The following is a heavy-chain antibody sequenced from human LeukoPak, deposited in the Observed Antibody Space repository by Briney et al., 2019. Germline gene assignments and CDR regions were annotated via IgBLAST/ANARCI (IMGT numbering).Heavy chain of an antibody. CDR2: ISSSSSYI. V-gene: IGHV3-21*01. Sequence: PGGSLRLSCAASGFTFSDYYMDWVRQAPGKGLEWVSSISSSSSYIYYADSVKGRFTISRDNAKNSLYLQMNSLRAEDTAVYYCARDVEEYYFDYWGQGTLVTVSS. CDR1: GFTFSDYY. J-gene: IGHJ4*02. CDR3: ARDVEEYYFDY.